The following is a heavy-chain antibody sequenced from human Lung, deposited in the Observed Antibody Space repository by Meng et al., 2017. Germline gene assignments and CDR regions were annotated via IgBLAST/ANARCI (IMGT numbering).Heavy chain of an antibody. CDR3: AKKGWLYWGSGNDY. Sequence: VHLVGSGVGLVQPGGSLRTSCAASGFTFSRYAMSWVRQAPGKGLEWVSAISGSGSSPYYADSVKGRFTISRDNSKNTLYLQMNSLRAEDTAVYYCAKKGWLYWGSGNDYWGQGTLVTVSS. D-gene: IGHD3-10*01. V-gene: IGHV3-23*04. CDR1: GFTFSRYA. CDR2: ISGSGSSP. J-gene: IGHJ4*02.